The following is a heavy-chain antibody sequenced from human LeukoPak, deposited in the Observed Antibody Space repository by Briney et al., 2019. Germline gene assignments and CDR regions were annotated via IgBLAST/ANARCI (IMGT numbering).Heavy chain of an antibody. D-gene: IGHD3-16*02. Sequence: GGSLRLSCAASGFTFSSYGMSWVRQAPGKGLEWVSAISGSGGSTYYADSVKGRFTISRDNSKNTLYLQMNSLRAEDTAVYYCAKDAANYDYVWGSYPIDYWGQGTLVTVSS. CDR3: AKDAANYDYVWGSYPIDY. J-gene: IGHJ4*02. V-gene: IGHV3-23*01. CDR2: ISGSGGST. CDR1: GFTFSSYG.